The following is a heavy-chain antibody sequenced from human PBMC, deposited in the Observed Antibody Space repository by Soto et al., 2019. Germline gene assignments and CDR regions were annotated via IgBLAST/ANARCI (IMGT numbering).Heavy chain of an antibody. CDR1: GDSVSSNSAA. D-gene: IGHD7-27*01. V-gene: IGHV6-1*01. Sequence: KQSQTLSLTCAISGDSVSSNSAAWNWIRQSPSRGLEWLGRTYYRSKWNNDYAVSVKSRITINPDTSKNQFSLQLYSVTPGFASFYYCARALSSLTGDYYYYYYMDVWGKGTTVTVSS. CDR3: ARALSSLTGDYYYYYYMDV. CDR2: TYYRSKWNN. J-gene: IGHJ6*03.